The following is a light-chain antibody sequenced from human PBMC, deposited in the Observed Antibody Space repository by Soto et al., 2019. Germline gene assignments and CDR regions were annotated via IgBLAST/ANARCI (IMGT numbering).Light chain of an antibody. V-gene: IGLV1-40*01. CDR2: GD. CDR3: QSYDTSLSAWV. Sequence: QSVLTQPPSLSRAPGQRVAISCTGSSSNIGTGFDVHWYQQLPGTAPKLLLYGDNRPSGVPDRFSGSKSGTSASLAITGLQAEDEGDYFCQSYDTSLSAWVFGGGTQLTVL. J-gene: IGLJ2*01. CDR1: SSNIGTGFD.